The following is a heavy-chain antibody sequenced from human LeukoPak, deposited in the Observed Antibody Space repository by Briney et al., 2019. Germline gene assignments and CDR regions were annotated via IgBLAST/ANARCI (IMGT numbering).Heavy chain of an antibody. Sequence: QPGGSLRLSCAASGFTFDDYAVHWVRQAPGKGLEWVSGISWNSGSIGYADSVKGRFTISRDNAKNSLYLQMNSLRAEDTALYYCAKDMGWYYYDSSGSKGFDYWGQGTLVTVSS. V-gene: IGHV3-9*01. CDR3: AKDMGWYYYDSSGSKGFDY. D-gene: IGHD3-22*01. J-gene: IGHJ4*02. CDR2: ISWNSGSI. CDR1: GFTFDDYA.